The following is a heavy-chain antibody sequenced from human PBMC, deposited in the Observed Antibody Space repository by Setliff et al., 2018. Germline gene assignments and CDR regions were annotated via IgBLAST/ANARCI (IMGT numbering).Heavy chain of an antibody. CDR3: ARAHSSTLSVHDY. CDR1: GFTFVNYW. D-gene: IGHD2-2*01. Sequence: GGSLRLSCAASGFTFVNYWMHWVRQAPGKGLVWVSRVNSDGSSTIYADSVKGRFTISRDNAKNSLYLQMNSLRAEDTAVYYCARAHSSTLSVHDYWGQGTLVTVS. V-gene: IGHV3-74*01. CDR2: VNSDGSST. J-gene: IGHJ4*02.